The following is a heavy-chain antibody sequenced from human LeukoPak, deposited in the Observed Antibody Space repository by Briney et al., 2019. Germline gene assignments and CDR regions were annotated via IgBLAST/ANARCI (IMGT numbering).Heavy chain of an antibody. Sequence: PSETLSLTCAAYGGSFSAYYWSWIRQPPGKGPEWIGEINHSGSTNYNPSLKSRVAISVDTSRNQFSLRLSSVTAADTAVYYCARGQRITMTDWGQGTLVTVSS. D-gene: IGHD3-22*01. CDR1: GGSFSAYY. CDR2: INHSGST. J-gene: IGHJ4*02. CDR3: ARGQRITMTD. V-gene: IGHV4-34*01.